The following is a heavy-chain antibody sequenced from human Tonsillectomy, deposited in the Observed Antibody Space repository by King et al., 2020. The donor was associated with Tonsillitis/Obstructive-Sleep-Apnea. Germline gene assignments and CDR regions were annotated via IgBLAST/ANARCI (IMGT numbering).Heavy chain of an antibody. Sequence: VQLQESGPGLVKPSETLSLTCTVSGGSISSYYWSWIRQPPGKGLEWIGYIYYSGSTNYNPSLKSRVTISVDTSKNQFSLKLSSVTAADTAVYYCARGYYYDSSGHWGQGTRVTVSS. J-gene: IGHJ4*02. CDR3: ARGYYYDSSGH. V-gene: IGHV4-59*01. D-gene: IGHD3-22*01. CDR2: IYYSGST. CDR1: GGSISSYY.